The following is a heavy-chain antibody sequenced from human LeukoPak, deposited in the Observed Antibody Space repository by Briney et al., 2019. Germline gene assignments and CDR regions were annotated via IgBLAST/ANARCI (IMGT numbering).Heavy chain of an antibody. CDR3: ARGPPNWGYDY. D-gene: IGHD7-27*01. CDR2: MSPNSGDA. CDR1: GYTFTSYD. J-gene: IGHJ4*02. V-gene: IGHV1-8*01. Sequence: ASVKVSCKASGYTFTSYDFNWVRQATGQRPEWMGWMSPNSGDAGYAQKFQDRVTMTRNTSISTAYMELSSLRSDDTAVYYCARGPPNWGYDYWGPGTLVTVSS.